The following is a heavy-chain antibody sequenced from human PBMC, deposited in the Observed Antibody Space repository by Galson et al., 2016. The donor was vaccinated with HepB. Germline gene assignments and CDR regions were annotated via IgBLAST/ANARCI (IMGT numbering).Heavy chain of an antibody. CDR3: ARLGGSGWTFDF. J-gene: IGHJ4*02. Sequence: SLRLSCAASGFTFGSYGMHWVRQAPGKGLEWVATIKGDGSQKSYVDSVRGRFTVSRGSAENSLFLQMDSLRAEDTAVYHCARLGGSGWTFDFWGQGTLVIVS. V-gene: IGHV3-7*01. CDR1: GFTFGSYG. CDR2: IKGDGSQK. D-gene: IGHD6-19*01.